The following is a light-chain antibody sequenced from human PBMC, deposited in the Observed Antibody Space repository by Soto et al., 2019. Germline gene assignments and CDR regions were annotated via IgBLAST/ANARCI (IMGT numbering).Light chain of an antibody. CDR3: QQYDKYST. J-gene: IGKJ1*01. V-gene: IGKV1-5*03. Sequence: DIQMTQSPSTLSGSVGDRVTITCRASQTISSWLAWYQQKPGKAPNLLIYRASTLQGGVPSRFSGGGSGTEFTLTVTSLQPEDFATYFCQQYDKYSTFGHGTKVDIK. CDR2: RAS. CDR1: QTISSW.